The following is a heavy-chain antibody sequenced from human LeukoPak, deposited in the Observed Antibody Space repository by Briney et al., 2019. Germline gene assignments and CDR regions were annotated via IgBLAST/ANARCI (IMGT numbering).Heavy chain of an antibody. D-gene: IGHD1-26*01. Sequence: SETLSLTCTVSGGSISSYYWSWIRQPPGKGLEWIGYICYSGSTNYNPSLKSRVTISVDTSKNQFSLKLSSVTAADTAVYYCARDDSGSYSAFDIWGQGTMVTVSS. J-gene: IGHJ3*02. CDR2: ICYSGST. CDR3: ARDDSGSYSAFDI. CDR1: GGSISSYY. V-gene: IGHV4-59*01.